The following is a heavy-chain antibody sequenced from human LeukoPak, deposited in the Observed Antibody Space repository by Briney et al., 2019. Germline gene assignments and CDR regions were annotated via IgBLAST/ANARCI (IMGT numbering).Heavy chain of an antibody. D-gene: IGHD1-1*01. CDR1: GGSISSYY. J-gene: IGHJ5*02. Sequence: SETLSLTCTVSGGSISSYYWSWIRQPPGKGLEWIGYIYYSGSTNYNPSLKSRVTISVDTSKNQFSLKLSSVTAADTSVYYCASQTPRPQLASWGQGTLVTVSS. CDR2: IYYSGST. CDR3: ASQTPRPQLAS. V-gene: IGHV4-59*08.